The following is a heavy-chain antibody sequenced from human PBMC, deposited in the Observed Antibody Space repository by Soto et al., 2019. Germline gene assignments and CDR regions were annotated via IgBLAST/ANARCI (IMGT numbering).Heavy chain of an antibody. CDR1: GFTFNNYG. CDR3: AKDQGIAASHGID. Sequence: QVQLVESGGGVVQPGTSLRLSCAASGFTFNNYGMHWVRQAPGTGLEWVAAISSHGSDKYYADSVKGRLTISRDNSKKTLYLQMHSLRAEDTAVYYCAKDQGIAASHGIDWGQGTMVTVSS. J-gene: IGHJ3*01. V-gene: IGHV3-30*18. D-gene: IGHD6-13*01. CDR2: ISSHGSDK.